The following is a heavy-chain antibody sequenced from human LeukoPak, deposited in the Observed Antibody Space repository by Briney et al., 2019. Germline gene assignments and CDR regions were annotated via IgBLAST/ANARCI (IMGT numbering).Heavy chain of an antibody. J-gene: IGHJ4*02. CDR2: IIPIFGTA. CDR1: GGTFSSYA. CDR3: ARYCSSTSCYGY. Sequence: SVKVSCKASGGTFSSYAISWVRQAPGQGLEWMGGIIPIFGTANYAQKFQGRVTITADESTSTAYMELSSLRSEDTAVYYCARYCSSTSCYGYWGQGTLVTVSS. D-gene: IGHD2-2*01. V-gene: IGHV1-69*13.